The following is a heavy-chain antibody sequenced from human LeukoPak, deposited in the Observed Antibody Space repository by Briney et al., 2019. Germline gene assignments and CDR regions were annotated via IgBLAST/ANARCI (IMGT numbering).Heavy chain of an antibody. J-gene: IGHJ5*02. D-gene: IGHD4-23*01. CDR1: GFDLSPYG. CDR2: INPRGDTI. Sequence: GGSLRLSCLASGFDLSPYGMNWVRQAPGKGLGWLSDINPRGDTIFYADSVKGRFIISRDNAKNSVYLQMNSLRVEDTAVYFCARDRWLFDPWGQGARVTVSS. V-gene: IGHV3-48*01. CDR3: ARDRWLFDP.